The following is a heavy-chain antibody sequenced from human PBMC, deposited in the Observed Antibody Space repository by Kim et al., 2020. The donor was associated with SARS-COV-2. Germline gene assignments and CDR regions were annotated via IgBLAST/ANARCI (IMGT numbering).Heavy chain of an antibody. J-gene: IGHJ3*02. V-gene: IGHV4-59*08. CDR3: ARRGGYPLSAFDI. D-gene: IGHD3-16*02. Sequence: YTPPLKSRVTDSVATSKNQFSLKLGSVTAADTAVYYCARRGGYPLSAFDIWGQGTMVTVSS.